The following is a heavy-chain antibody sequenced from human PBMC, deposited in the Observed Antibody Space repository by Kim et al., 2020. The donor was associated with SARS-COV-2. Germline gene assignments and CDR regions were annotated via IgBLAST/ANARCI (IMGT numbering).Heavy chain of an antibody. D-gene: IGHD3-10*01. J-gene: IGHJ4*02. V-gene: IGHV3-74*01. CDR3: ARGYGSGTNY. Sequence: TGYAESVKGRYTISRDNAKNTLYLQMNSLGLEDTDVYYCARGYGSGTNYWGQGTLVTVST. CDR2: T.